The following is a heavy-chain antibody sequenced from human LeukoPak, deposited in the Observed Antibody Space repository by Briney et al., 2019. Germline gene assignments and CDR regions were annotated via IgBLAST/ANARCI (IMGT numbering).Heavy chain of an antibody. J-gene: IGHJ1*01. D-gene: IGHD5-12*01. CDR2: IKQDGSDK. V-gene: IGHV3-7*01. CDR1: GFTFTKYW. Sequence: PGGSLRLSCAASGFTFTKYWMTWVRQAPGKGLEWVGNIKQDGSDKNYMDSVKGRFTISRDNTKNSVYLQMSSLRAEDTAVYYCAKDLGQYSGYDPQYFQHWGQGTLVTVSS. CDR3: AKDLGQYSGYDPQYFQH.